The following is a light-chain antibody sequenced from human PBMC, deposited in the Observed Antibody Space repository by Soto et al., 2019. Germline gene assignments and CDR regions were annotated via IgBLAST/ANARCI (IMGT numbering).Light chain of an antibody. V-gene: IGLV2-14*01. Sequence: QSALTQPASVSGSPGQSITISCTGTSSDVGAYNYVSWHQQHPGKAPKLMIYDVTNRSSGVSDRFSGSKSGNTASLTISGLQAEDEADYYCNSYTSSHILVFGSGTRSPS. CDR3: NSYTSSHILV. CDR1: SSDVGAYNY. J-gene: IGLJ1*01. CDR2: DVT.